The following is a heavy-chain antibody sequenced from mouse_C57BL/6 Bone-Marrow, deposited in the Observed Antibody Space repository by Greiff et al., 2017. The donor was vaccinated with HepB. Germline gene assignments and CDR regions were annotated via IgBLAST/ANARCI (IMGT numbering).Heavy chain of an antibody. V-gene: IGHV1-75*01. CDR3: ARNYYGSSYGY. J-gene: IGHJ2*01. D-gene: IGHD1-1*01. CDR2: IFPGSGST. Sequence: QVQLKQSGPELVKPGASVKISCKASGYTFTDYYINWVKQRPGQGLEWIGWIFPGSGSTYYNEKFKGQATLTVYKSSSTAYMLLSSLTSEDSAVYFCARNYYGSSYGYWGQGTTLTVSS. CDR1: GYTFTDYY.